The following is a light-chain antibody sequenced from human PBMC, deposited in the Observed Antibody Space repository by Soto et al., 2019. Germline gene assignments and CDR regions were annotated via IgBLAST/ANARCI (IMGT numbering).Light chain of an antibody. CDR1: QSLLHSNGYDS. Sequence: EIVMTQSPLSLPVTPGEPASISCRSSQSLLHSNGYDSLDWYLQKPGQSPQLLIYLGSNRASGVPARFRGSGSGTDFTLKISRVEADDVGVYYCMPALQSPPTFGQGTKVEIK. CDR2: LGS. V-gene: IGKV2-28*01. CDR3: MPALQSPPT. J-gene: IGKJ1*01.